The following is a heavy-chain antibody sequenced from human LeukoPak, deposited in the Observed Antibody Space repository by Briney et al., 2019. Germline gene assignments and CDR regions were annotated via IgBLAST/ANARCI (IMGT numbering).Heavy chain of an antibody. CDR1: GGSISSSSYY. D-gene: IGHD3-22*01. J-gene: IGHJ4*02. V-gene: IGHV4-39*01. Sequence: PSETLSLTCTVSGGSISSSSYYWGWIRQPPGKGLEWIGSIYYSGSTYYNPSLKSRVTISVDTSKNQFSLKLSSVTAADTAVYYCARLDYYDSSRFDYWGQGTLVTVSS. CDR2: IYYSGST. CDR3: ARLDYYDSSRFDY.